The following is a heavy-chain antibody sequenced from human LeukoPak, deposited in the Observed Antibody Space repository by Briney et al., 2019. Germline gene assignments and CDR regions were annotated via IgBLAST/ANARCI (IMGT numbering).Heavy chain of an antibody. J-gene: IGHJ5*02. D-gene: IGHD3-10*01. V-gene: IGHV4-39*07. Sequence: SETLSLTCTVSGGSISSSSYYWGWIRQPPGKGLEWIGSIYYSGSTYYDPSLKSRVTISVDTSKNQFSLKLSSVTAADTAVYYCARETEGSGSPTLDPWGQGTLVTVSS. CDR3: ARETEGSGSPTLDP. CDR2: IYYSGST. CDR1: GGSISSSSYY.